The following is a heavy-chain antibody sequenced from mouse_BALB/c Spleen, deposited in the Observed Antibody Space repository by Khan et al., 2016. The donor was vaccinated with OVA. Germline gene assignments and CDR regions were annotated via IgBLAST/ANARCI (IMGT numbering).Heavy chain of an antibody. J-gene: IGHJ3*01. CDR1: GLYISNYG. CDR3: AIICYGADWFTY. D-gene: IGHD2-13*01. CDR2: IWGAGDT. V-gene: IGHV2-3*01. Sequence: QVQLKESGPGLVAPSQRLSITCTVSGLYISNYGVSWVRQTPGQGLEWLGVIWGAGDTNYHSAIIPRQSIRKDNSKSQVFLKLNSRQTDDTATYCCAIICYGADWFTYWGQGTLVTVSA.